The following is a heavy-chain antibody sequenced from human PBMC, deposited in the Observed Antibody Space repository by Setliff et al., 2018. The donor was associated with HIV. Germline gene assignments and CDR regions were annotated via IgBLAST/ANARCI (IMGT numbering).Heavy chain of an antibody. D-gene: IGHD3-16*01. J-gene: IGHJ4*02. Sequence: SETLSLTCSVSGVSINTYYWTWIRQPAGKGLEWLGHIYISRSTNYNPSFKGRVAMSVDRSKNQFSLKLSSVTAADTAVYHCARARGSTLYINTFDSWGQGTLVTVSS. CDR2: IYISRST. CDR3: ARARGSTLYINTFDS. V-gene: IGHV4-4*07. CDR1: GVSINTYY.